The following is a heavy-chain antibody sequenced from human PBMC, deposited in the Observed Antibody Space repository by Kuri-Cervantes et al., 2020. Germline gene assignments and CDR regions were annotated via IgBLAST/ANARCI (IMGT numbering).Heavy chain of an antibody. CDR3: ARSLAGTQFVLDY. D-gene: IGHD1-26*01. V-gene: IGHV4-59*01. Sequence: SETLSLTCTVSGGSISNYYWSWIRQPPGKGLEWIGYIYYSGSTNYNPSLKSRVTISVDTPKNQFSLKLSSVTAADTAVYYCARSLAGTQFVLDYWGQGTLVTVSS. CDR1: GGSISNYY. CDR2: IYYSGST. J-gene: IGHJ4*02.